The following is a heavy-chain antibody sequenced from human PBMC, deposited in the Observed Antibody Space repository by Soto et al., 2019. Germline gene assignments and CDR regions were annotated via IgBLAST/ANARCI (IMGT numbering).Heavy chain of an antibody. J-gene: IGHJ5*02. V-gene: IGHV4-59*01. Sequence: PSETLSLTCTVSGGSISSYYWSWIRQPPGKGLEWIGYIYYSGSTNYNPSLKSRVTISVDTSKNQFSLKLSSVTAADTAVYYCARAPYVYSSTNNWFDPWGQGXLVTVYS. CDR2: IYYSGST. CDR1: GGSISSYY. D-gene: IGHD6-13*01. CDR3: ARAPYVYSSTNNWFDP.